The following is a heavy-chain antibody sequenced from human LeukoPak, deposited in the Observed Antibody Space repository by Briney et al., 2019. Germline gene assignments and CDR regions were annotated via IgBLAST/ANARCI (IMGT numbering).Heavy chain of an antibody. D-gene: IGHD5-12*01. CDR3: ARGPSGYHNT. CDR1: GGSISSYY. Sequence: SETLSLTCTVSGGSISSYYWSWIRQPPGKGLEWIGFISYSGSTIYSPSLESRVTISVDTSRNQFSLRLSSVTAADTAVYYCARGPSGYHNTGGQGTLVTVSS. V-gene: IGHV4-59*01. CDR2: ISYSGST. J-gene: IGHJ4*02.